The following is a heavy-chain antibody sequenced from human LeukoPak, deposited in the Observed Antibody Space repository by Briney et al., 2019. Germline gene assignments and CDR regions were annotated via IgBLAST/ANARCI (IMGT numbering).Heavy chain of an antibody. CDR1: GGSISSYY. J-gene: IGHJ5*02. Sequence: SETLSLTCTVSGGSISSYYWSWIRQPPGKGLEWIGYIYYSGSTNYNPSLKSRVTVSVDTSKNQFSLKLSSVTAADTAVYYCAREGTNMCNWFDPWGQGTLVTVSS. CDR2: IYYSGST. CDR3: AREGTNMCNWFDP. D-gene: IGHD3-10*01. V-gene: IGHV4-59*01.